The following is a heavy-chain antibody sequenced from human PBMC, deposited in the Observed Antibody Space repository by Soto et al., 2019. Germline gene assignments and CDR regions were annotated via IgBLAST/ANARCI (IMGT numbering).Heavy chain of an antibody. D-gene: IGHD3-3*01. Sequence: SVKVSCKASGGTFSNYAISWVRQAPGQGLEWMGGIIPIFGTANYAQKFQGRVTITADESTSTAYMELSSLRSEDTAVYYCARLPNYDFWSGYSNKRDYWGQGTLVTVSS. CDR1: GGTFSNYA. CDR2: IIPIFGTA. CDR3: ARLPNYDFWSGYSNKRDY. V-gene: IGHV1-69*13. J-gene: IGHJ4*02.